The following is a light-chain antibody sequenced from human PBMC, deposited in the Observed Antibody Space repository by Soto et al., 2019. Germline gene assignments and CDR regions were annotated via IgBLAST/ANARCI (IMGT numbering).Light chain of an antibody. J-gene: IGLJ1*01. CDR3: AVWDDSLNGHA. CDR2: SNN. Sequence: QSVLTQPPSASRTPGQRVTISCSGSSSNIGSNTVNWYQQLPGTAPELLIYSNNQRPSGLPDRFSGSKSGTSASLAISGLQSEDEADYYCAVWDDSLNGHAFGTRTKVTVL. CDR1: SSNIGSNT. V-gene: IGLV1-44*01.